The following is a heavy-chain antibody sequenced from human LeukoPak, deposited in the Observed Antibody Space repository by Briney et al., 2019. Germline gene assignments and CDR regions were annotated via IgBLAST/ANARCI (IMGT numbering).Heavy chain of an antibody. Sequence: GGSLRLSCAASGFTFSSYAMSWVRQAPGKGLEWVSAISGSGGSTYYADSVKGRFTISRDNSKNTLYLQMNSLRAEDTAVYYCAKESLNYDFWSGYYSHFDYWGQGTLVTVSS. CDR1: GFTFSSYA. D-gene: IGHD3-3*01. CDR2: ISGSGGST. J-gene: IGHJ4*02. V-gene: IGHV3-23*01. CDR3: AKESLNYDFWSGYYSHFDY.